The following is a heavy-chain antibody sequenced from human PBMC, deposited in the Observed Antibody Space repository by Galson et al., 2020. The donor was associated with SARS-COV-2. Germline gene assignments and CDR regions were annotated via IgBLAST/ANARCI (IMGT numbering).Heavy chain of an antibody. J-gene: IGHJ4*02. CDR2: ISRLRNDI. Sequence: GESLKISCATSGFDFSAYSMNWVRHAPGKGLEWVSSISRLRNDIYYADSVKGRFTISRDNANNSVYLHLNSLRAEDTVVYYGVRSRVGEAFDSGGQGILVNVSS. V-gene: IGHV3-21*01. CDR1: GFDFSAYS. CDR3: VRSRVGEAFDS. D-gene: IGHD3-16*01.